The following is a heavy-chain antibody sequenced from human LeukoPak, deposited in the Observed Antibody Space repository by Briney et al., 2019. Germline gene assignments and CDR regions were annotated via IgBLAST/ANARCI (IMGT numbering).Heavy chain of an antibody. CDR3: AKADYGDYPADY. J-gene: IGHJ4*02. Sequence: PGGSLRLSCAASGFTFSSYGMHWVRQAPGKGLEWVAVISYDGSNKYYADSVKGRFTISRDNSKNTLYLQMNSLRAEDTAVYYCAKADYGDYPADYWGQGTLVTVSS. D-gene: IGHD4-17*01. V-gene: IGHV3-30*18. CDR1: GFTFSSYG. CDR2: ISYDGSNK.